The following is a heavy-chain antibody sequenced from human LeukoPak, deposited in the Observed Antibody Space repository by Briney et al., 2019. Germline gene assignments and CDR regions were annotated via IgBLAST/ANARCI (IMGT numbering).Heavy chain of an antibody. CDR1: GYTLCSSW. Sequence: GGSLRLSCAASGYTLCSSWMHCVPDAPGKGLVWVSGIDSDGSFTTYADSVKERCTVSRDNAKNTLYLQMNSVRAEDTAVYYCARGRYYDMDVWGQGTTVTVSS. CDR2: IDSDGSFT. J-gene: IGHJ6*02. V-gene: IGHV3-74*01. CDR3: ARGRYYDMDV.